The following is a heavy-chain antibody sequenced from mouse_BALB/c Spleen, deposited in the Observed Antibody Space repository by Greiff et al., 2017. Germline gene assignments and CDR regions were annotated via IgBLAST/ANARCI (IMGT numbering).Heavy chain of an antibody. J-gene: IGHJ2*01. CDR2: INPSNGGT. D-gene: IGHD4-1*01. CDR1: GYTFTSYY. CDR3: TPLGEGGY. Sequence: VQLQQSGAELVKPGASVKLSCKASGYTFTSYYMYWVKQRPGQGLEWIGGINPSNGGTNFNEKFKSKATLTVDKSSSTAYMQLSSLTSEDSAVYYCTPLGEGGYWGQGTTLTVSS. V-gene: IGHV1S81*02.